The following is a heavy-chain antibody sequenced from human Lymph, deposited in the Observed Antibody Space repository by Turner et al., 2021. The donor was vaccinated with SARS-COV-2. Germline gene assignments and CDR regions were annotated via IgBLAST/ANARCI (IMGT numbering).Heavy chain of an antibody. CDR2: IIPLLAIA. V-gene: IGHV1-69*10. J-gene: IGHJ6*02. D-gene: IGHD6-13*01. CDR3: ARIAAPGMGGGVHYYYYAMDV. Sequence: QVQLVQSGAEVKKPGSSVKVSCKASGGTFSSSAISWVRQAPGQGLEWMGGIIPLLAIANYAQKFQGRVTIPADKSTSTAYMELSSLRSEDTAVYFCARIAAPGMGGGVHYYYYAMDVWGQGTTVTVS. CDR1: GGTFSSSA.